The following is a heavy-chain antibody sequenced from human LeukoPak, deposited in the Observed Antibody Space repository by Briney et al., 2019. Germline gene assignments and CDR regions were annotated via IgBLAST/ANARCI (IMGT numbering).Heavy chain of an antibody. J-gene: IGHJ4*02. D-gene: IGHD3-10*01. CDR1: GGSISSSSYY. CDR2: IYYSGST. CDR3: ASRGTYYYGSGSYYFDY. V-gene: IGHV4-39*01. Sequence: SETLSLTCTVSGGSISSSSYYWGWIRQPPGKGLEWIGSIYYSGSTYYNPSLKSRVTISVDTSKNQFSLKLSSVTAADTAAYYCASRGTYYYGSGSYYFDYWGQGTLVTVSS.